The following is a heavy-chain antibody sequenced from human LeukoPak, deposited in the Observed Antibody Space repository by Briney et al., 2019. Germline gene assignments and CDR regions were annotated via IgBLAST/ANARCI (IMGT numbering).Heavy chain of an antibody. V-gene: IGHV3-23*01. D-gene: IGHD3-22*01. CDR3: AKRDHSESNGFAPLFDN. J-gene: IGHJ4*02. CDR1: GFTFSDYA. CDR2: ISGNGDTT. Sequence: GGSLRLSCAASGFTFSDYAMSWVRQAPGKGLNWVTGISGNGDTTYYADSVKGRFTISRDNSNNILYLQMNSLGAEDSAIYYCAKRDHSESNGFAPLFDNWGQGTLVTVSS.